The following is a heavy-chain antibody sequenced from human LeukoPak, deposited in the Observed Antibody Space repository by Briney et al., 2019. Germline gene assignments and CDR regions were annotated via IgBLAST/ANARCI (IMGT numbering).Heavy chain of an antibody. V-gene: IGHV4-38-2*01. J-gene: IGHJ4*02. Sequence: PSETLSLTRVVSGYSINSGYYWGWIRQPPGKGLEWIGSIYHSGSTYYNPSLKSRVTISVDTSKNQFSLKLSSVTAADTAVFYCARLPYCSSTSCYSPYYFDYWGQGTLVTVSS. D-gene: IGHD2-2*01. CDR3: ARLPYCSSTSCYSPYYFDY. CDR2: IYHSGST. CDR1: GYSINSGYY.